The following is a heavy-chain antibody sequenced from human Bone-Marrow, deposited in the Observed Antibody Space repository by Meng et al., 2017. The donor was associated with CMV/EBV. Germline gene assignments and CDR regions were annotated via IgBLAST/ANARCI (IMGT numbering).Heavy chain of an antibody. D-gene: IGHD2-2*01. CDR2: IYSGGSNT. CDR3: AFRVVPAAMGFDY. J-gene: IGHJ4*02. CDR1: GFTYRGYA. V-gene: IGHV3-23*03. Sequence: CAASGFTYRGYAISWVRQAPGKGLGWVSVIYSGGSNTYYADSVKGRFTISRDNSKNTLYLQMNSLRAEDTAVYYCAFRVVPAAMGFDYWGQGTLVTVSS.